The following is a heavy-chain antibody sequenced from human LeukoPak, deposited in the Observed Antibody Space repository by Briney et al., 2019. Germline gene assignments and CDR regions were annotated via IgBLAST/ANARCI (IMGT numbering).Heavy chain of an antibody. V-gene: IGHV1-2*04. D-gene: IGHD2-2*03. CDR3: ARVVYSHGYCDRVTCPNWFDP. J-gene: IGHJ5*02. Sequence: ASVKVSCKTSGYIFTDYYIHWVRPAPGQGLEWMGWINPKTGDTNSAEKFQRWVTMTRDTAISTAYMELNRLALDDTAVYYCARVVYSHGYCDRVTCPNWFDPWGQGTLVTVSS. CDR2: INPKTGDT. CDR1: GYIFTDYY.